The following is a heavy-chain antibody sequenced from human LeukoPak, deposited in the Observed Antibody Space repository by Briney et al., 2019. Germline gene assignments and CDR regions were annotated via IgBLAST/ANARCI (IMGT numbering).Heavy chain of an antibody. CDR3: AKRLVGASQGVDY. CDR1: GFTFSSYA. Sequence: GGSLRLSCAASGFTFSSYAMRWIRQAPGKGLEWVATISRSGTNIYYADSVQGRFTISRDSSTNTLYLQMNNLRAEDTAVYYCAKRLVGASQGVDYWGQGTLVTVSS. V-gene: IGHV3-23*01. J-gene: IGHJ4*02. CDR2: ISRSGTNI. D-gene: IGHD1-26*01.